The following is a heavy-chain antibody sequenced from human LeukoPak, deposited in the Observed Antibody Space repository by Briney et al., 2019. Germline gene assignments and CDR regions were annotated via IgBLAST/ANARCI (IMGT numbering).Heavy chain of an antibody. D-gene: IGHD3-10*01. Sequence: SETLSLTCTVSGGSISSSYFWGWIRQPPGKGLEWIGSIYYNDNTYYNPSLKSRVTISVDTSKNQFSLKLSSVTAADTAVYYCARLGQRITMVRGVEGDYWGQGTLVTVSS. CDR2: IYYNDNT. J-gene: IGHJ4*02. V-gene: IGHV4-39*07. CDR1: GGSISSSYF. CDR3: ARLGQRITMVRGVEGDY.